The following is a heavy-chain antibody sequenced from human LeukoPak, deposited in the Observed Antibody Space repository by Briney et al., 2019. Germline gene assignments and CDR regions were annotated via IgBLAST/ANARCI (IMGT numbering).Heavy chain of an antibody. Sequence: RSSETLSLTCTVSGGSISSYYWSWIRQPPGKGLEWIGYIYYSGSTNYNPSLKSRVTISVDTSKNQFSLKLSSVTAADTAVYYCAREPRIHSSGWYYSDYWGQGTLVTVSS. J-gene: IGHJ4*02. D-gene: IGHD6-19*01. V-gene: IGHV4-59*01. CDR1: GGSISSYY. CDR3: AREPRIHSSGWYYSDY. CDR2: IYYSGST.